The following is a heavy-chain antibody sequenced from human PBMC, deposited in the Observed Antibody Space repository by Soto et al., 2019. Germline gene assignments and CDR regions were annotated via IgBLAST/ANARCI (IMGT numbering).Heavy chain of an antibody. CDR1: GGSISRGDYY. Sequence: QVQLQEAGPGLVKPSQTLSLTCNVSGGSISRGDYYWCWVRQPPGKGPEWIGYIYYTGSAYFNPSLKNRVTILVDAPKNQFTLRLSSGTEADTSVYDCATYGLGANSRDFEYWGQGTLVTVSS. D-gene: IGHD4-17*01. CDR2: IYYTGSA. CDR3: ATYGLGANSRDFEY. J-gene: IGHJ4*02. V-gene: IGHV4-30-4*01.